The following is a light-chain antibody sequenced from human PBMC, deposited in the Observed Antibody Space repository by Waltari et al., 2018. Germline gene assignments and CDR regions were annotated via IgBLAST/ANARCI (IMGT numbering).Light chain of an antibody. CDR3: CSYAGSSTFERV. J-gene: IGLJ3*02. CDR1: SSDVRRYNL. CDR2: EFS. Sequence: QSALTQPASVSGSPGQANTLPCIGTSSDVRRYNLVSSYQQHPGKAPKLMIYEFSKRHSGLSHRFSGSKAGNTASLTIARLQAEDAADYFSCSYAGSSTFERVFGGWTKLTIL. V-gene: IGLV2-23*02.